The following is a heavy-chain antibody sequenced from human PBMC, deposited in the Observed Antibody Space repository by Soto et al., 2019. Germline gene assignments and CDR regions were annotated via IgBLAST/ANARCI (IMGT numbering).Heavy chain of an antibody. CDR3: AKGLGYCSNGVCHDGFDI. CDR1: GFTFISYA. V-gene: IGHV3-23*01. Sequence: CGSLRLSCAASGFTFISYALIFFRHSPFKWLEWVSGISGSGVGTYYADSVKGRFTISRDNSKNTLYLQMNSLRAEDTAVYYCAKGLGYCSNGVCHDGFDIWGQGTMVTVSS. CDR2: ISGSGVGT. D-gene: IGHD2-8*01. J-gene: IGHJ3*02.